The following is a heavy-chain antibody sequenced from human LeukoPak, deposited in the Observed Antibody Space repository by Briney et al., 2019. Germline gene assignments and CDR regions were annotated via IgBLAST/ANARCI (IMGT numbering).Heavy chain of an antibody. CDR1: GGTFSNYA. V-gene: IGHV1-69*05. J-gene: IGHJ5*01. CDR2: IIPIFGTA. Sequence: WVKVSCKAFGGTFSNYAITWVRQAPGQGLEWMGRIIPIFGTANYAQKFQGRVTITTDESTSTDYMELSSLRSEDTAVYYCARGDGYGYNWFDSWGQGTLVTVSS. D-gene: IGHD5-24*01. CDR3: ARGDGYGYNWFDS.